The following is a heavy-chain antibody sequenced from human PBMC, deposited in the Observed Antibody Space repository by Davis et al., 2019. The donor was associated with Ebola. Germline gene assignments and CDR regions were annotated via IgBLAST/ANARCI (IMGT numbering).Heavy chain of an antibody. CDR3: AGDSEDRELDY. V-gene: IGHV1-69*13. Sequence: SVKVSCKASGYTFTGYYMYWVRQAPGQGLEWMGGIIPIFGTANYAQKFQGRVTITADESTSTAYMELSSLRSEDTAVYYCAGDSEDRELDYWGQGTLVTVSS. D-gene: IGHD7-27*01. CDR1: GYTFTGYY. J-gene: IGHJ4*02. CDR2: IIPIFGTA.